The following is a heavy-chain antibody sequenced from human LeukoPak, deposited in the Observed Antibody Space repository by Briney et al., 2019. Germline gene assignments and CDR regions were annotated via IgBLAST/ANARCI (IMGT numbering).Heavy chain of an antibody. CDR3: AGRRVVTAFNWFDP. V-gene: IGHV4-59*01. CDR2: IYYSGST. Sequence: PPETLSLTCTVSGGSISSYYWSWIRQPPGKGLEWIGYIYYSGSTNYNPSLKSRVTISVDTSKNQFSLKLSSVTAADTAVYYCAGRRVVTAFNWFDPWGQGTLVTVSS. D-gene: IGHD2-21*02. J-gene: IGHJ5*02. CDR1: GGSISSYY.